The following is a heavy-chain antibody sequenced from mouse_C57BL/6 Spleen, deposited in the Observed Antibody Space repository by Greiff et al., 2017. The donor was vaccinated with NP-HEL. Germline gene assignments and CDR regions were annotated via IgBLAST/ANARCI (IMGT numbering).Heavy chain of an antibody. Sequence: QVHVKQSGADLVKPGASVKLSCKASGYTFTSYWMHWVKQRPGRGLEWIGRIDPNSGGTKFNEKFKTKTTLTVDKPSSTAYMQLSSLSSEYSAVYSCARYYYVSRGWYFDVWGTGPTVTVSS. CDR1: GYTFTSYW. V-gene: IGHV1-72*01. D-gene: IGHD1-1*01. CDR2: IDPNSGGT. J-gene: IGHJ1*03. CDR3: ARYYYVSRGWYFDV.